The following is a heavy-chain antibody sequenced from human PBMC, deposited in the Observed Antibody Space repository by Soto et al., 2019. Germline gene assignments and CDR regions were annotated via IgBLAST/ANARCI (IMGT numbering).Heavy chain of an antibody. CDR3: AHSTIAGIAPRLVFDP. Sequence: QITLKESGPTLVKPTQTLTLTCTFSGFSLSTSGVGVGWIRQPPGKALEWLALIYWDDDKRYSPSLKSRLTIPKQTSKNQVVLTMTNMDPVDTDTYYCAHSTIAGIAPRLVFDPWGQGTLVTVCS. V-gene: IGHV2-5*02. CDR2: IYWDDDK. D-gene: IGHD6-13*01. J-gene: IGHJ5*02. CDR1: GFSLSTSGVG.